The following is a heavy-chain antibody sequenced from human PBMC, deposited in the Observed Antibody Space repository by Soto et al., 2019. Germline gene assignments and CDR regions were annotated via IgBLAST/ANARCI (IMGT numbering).Heavy chain of an antibody. J-gene: IGHJ5*02. V-gene: IGHV3-15*01. CDR2: IKTTSDGGTI. D-gene: IGHD3-10*01. CDR3: LRDPYGAT. Sequence: EVQLVESGGGLVKPGESLRLSCAASGFTFSTAWMTWVRQAPGRGLEWVARIKTTSDGGTIHYAAPVKGRFTISRDDSKDTLFLQMNSLKIEDTAVYYCLRDPYGATWGQGTLVTVSS. CDR1: GFTFSTAW.